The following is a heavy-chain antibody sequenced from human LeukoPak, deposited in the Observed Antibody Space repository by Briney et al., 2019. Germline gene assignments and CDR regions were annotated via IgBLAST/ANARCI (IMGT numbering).Heavy chain of an antibody. CDR2: IYYSGST. D-gene: IGHD5-18*01. CDR1: GGSISSGGYY. J-gene: IGHJ4*02. Sequence: SQTLSLTCTVSGGSISSGGYYWSWIRQHPGKGLEWIGYIYYSGSTYYDPSLKSRVTISVDTSKNQFSLKLSSVTAADTAVYYCARITGGYSYGYFDYWGQGTLVTVSS. V-gene: IGHV4-31*03. CDR3: ARITGGYSYGYFDY.